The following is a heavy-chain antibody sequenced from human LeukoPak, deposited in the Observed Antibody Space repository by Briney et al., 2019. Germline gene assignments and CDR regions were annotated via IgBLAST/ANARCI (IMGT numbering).Heavy chain of an antibody. Sequence: ASVKVSCKASGYTFTSYDINWVRQATGQGLEWMGWMNPNSGNTGYAQKFQGRVTITRNTSISTAYMELSSLRSEDTAAYYCASESGAVAGAFDYWGQGTLVTASS. CDR1: GYTFTSYD. CDR2: MNPNSGNT. CDR3: ASESGAVAGAFDY. D-gene: IGHD6-19*01. V-gene: IGHV1-8*03. J-gene: IGHJ4*02.